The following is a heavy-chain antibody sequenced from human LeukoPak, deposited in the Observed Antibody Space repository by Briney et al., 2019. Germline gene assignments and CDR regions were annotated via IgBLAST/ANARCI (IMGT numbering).Heavy chain of an antibody. J-gene: IGHJ3*02. CDR3: ARVGLFYYGSGPDAFDI. CDR1: GGSISSYY. CDR2: IYYSGST. V-gene: IGHV4-59*01. Sequence: SETLSLTCTVSGGSISSYYWSWIRQPPGKGLEWIGYIYYSGSTNYNPSLKSRVTISVDTSKNQFSLKLSSVTAADTAVYYCARVGLFYYGSGPDAFDIWGQGTLVTVSS. D-gene: IGHD3-10*01.